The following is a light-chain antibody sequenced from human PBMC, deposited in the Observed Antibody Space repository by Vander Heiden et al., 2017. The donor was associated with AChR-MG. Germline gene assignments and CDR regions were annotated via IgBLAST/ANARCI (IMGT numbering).Light chain of an antibody. CDR1: QSISSY. J-gene: IGKJ4*01. CDR2: AAS. Sequence: DIQMTQSPSSLSASVGDRVTITCRASQSISSYLNWYQQKPGKAPKLLIYAASSLQSGVPSRFSGSGYGTDFTLTISSLQPEDFATYYCQHNDCTPWLTFGGGTKVEIK. CDR3: QHNDCTPWLT. V-gene: IGKV1-39*01.